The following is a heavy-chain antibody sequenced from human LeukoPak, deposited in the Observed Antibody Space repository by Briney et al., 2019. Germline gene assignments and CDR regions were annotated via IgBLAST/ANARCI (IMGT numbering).Heavy chain of an antibody. D-gene: IGHD2-21*02. Sequence: SVKVSCKASGGTFSSYTISWVRQAPGQGLEWMGRIIPMFGTTNYAQKFQGRVTITTDESTSTAYMELSSLRSEDTAVYYCAMGAYCGGDCSGGFDYWGQGTLVTVSS. V-gene: IGHV1-69*05. J-gene: IGHJ4*02. CDR3: AMGAYCGGDCSGGFDY. CDR2: IIPMFGTT. CDR1: GGTFSSYT.